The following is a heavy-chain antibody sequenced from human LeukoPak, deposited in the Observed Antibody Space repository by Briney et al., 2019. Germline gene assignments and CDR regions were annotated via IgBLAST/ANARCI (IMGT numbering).Heavy chain of an antibody. Sequence: PSETLSLTXTVSGGSICSYYWSWIRQTPGKGLEWIGYIYYSGSTNYNPSLKSRVTISVDTSKNQFSLKLSSVTAADTAVYYCARDRVNYYGSGSYPYYYMDVWGKGTTVTVSS. CDR2: IYYSGST. CDR1: GGSICSYY. CDR3: ARDRVNYYGSGSYPYYYMDV. J-gene: IGHJ6*03. V-gene: IGHV4-59*01. D-gene: IGHD3-10*01.